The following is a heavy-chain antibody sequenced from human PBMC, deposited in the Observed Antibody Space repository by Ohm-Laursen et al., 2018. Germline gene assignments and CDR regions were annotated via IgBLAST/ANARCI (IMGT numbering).Heavy chain of an antibody. CDR1: GSTFSSYS. V-gene: IGHV3-21*01. Sequence: SLRLSCAASGSTFSSYSMNWVRQAPGKGLEWVSSISSSSSYIYYADSVKGRFTISRDNAKNSLYLQMNSLRAEDTAVYYCARSSPYSSGWYRNWYFDLWGRGTLVTVSS. J-gene: IGHJ2*01. D-gene: IGHD6-19*01. CDR3: ARSSPYSSGWYRNWYFDL. CDR2: ISSSSSYI.